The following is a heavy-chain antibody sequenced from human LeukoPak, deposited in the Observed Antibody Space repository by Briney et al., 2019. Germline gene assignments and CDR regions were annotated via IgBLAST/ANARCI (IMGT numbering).Heavy chain of an antibody. D-gene: IGHD2-15*01. J-gene: IGHJ4*02. CDR1: GFTFSSYG. V-gene: IGHV3-30*02. CDR2: IRSDGSNK. Sequence: PGGSLRLSCAVSGFTFSSYGMHWVRQAPGKGLEWVAFIRSDGSNKYYVDSVKGRFTISRDNSKNTLYLQVNSLRAEDTAVYYCAKRHDKYCSGGSCYSSFDYWGQGTLVTVSS. CDR3: AKRHDKYCSGGSCYSSFDY.